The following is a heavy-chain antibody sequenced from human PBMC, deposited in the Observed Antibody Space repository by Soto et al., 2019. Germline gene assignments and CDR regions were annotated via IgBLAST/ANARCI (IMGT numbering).Heavy chain of an antibody. D-gene: IGHD6-19*01. CDR2: IYYSGST. CDR3: ARSSSGWYRPFDY. Sequence: SETLSLTCTVSGGSISSYYWSWIRQPPGKGLEWIGYIYYSGSTNYNPSLKSRVTISVDTSKNQFSLKLSSVTAADTAVYYCARSSSGWYRPFDYWGQGTLVPVSP. CDR1: GGSISSYY. J-gene: IGHJ4*02. V-gene: IGHV4-59*01.